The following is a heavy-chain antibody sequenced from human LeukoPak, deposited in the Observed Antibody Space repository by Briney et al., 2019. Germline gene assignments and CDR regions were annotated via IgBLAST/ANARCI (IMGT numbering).Heavy chain of an antibody. J-gene: IGHJ5*02. CDR3: ARGRGSGHKENWFDP. Sequence: ASVKVSCKASVYTFTTYVINWVRQPTGQGLEWMGWMNPNSGNTGYTQKFQGRVTMTRNTSISTAYMELSSLRSEDTAVYYCARGRGSGHKENWFDPWGQGTLVTVSS. CDR2: MNPNSGNT. CDR1: VYTFTTYV. D-gene: IGHD6-19*01. V-gene: IGHV1-8*01.